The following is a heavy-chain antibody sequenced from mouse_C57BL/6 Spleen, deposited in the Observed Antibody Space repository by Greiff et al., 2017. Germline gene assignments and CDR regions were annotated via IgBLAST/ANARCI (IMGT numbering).Heavy chain of an antibody. CDR3: TTWDFDY. CDR2: IDPETGGP. Sequence: VKLVESGAELVRPGASVTLSCKASGYTFTDYEMHWVKQTPVHGLEWIGAIDPETGGPAYNQKFKGKAILTADKSSSTAYMELRSLTSEDSAVYYCTTWDFDYRGQGTTRSVSS. J-gene: IGHJ2*01. V-gene: IGHV1-15*01. CDR1: GYTFTDYE. D-gene: IGHD4-1*01.